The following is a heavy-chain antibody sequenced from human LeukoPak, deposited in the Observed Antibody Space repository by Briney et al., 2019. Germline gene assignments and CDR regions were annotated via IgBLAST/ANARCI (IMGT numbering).Heavy chain of an antibody. J-gene: IGHJ4*02. CDR3: ARDPDVSGTHLLS. D-gene: IGHD3-10*01. Sequence: SGGSLRLSCAASGFTFSSYSMNWVRQAPGKGLEWVSSISSGSSHIYYADSVKGRFTISRDNAKNSLYLQMNSLRDEDTAVYYCARDPDVSGTHLLSWGQGTLVTVSS. CDR1: GFTFSSYS. V-gene: IGHV3-21*01. CDR2: ISSGSSHI.